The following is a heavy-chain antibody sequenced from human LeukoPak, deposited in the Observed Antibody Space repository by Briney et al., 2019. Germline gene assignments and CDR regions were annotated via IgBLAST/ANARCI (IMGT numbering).Heavy chain of an antibody. CDR2: ISSSSSYI. D-gene: IGHD3-22*01. CDR1: GFTFSSYS. J-gene: IGHJ4*02. V-gene: IGHV3-21*04. Sequence: GGSLRLSCAASGFTFSSYSMNWVRQAPGKGLEWVSSISSSSSYIYYADSVKGRFTISRDNAKNSLYLQMNSLRAEDTALYYCAKDTGYYYDSSNYLGYWGQGTLVTVSS. CDR3: AKDTGYYYDSSNYLGY.